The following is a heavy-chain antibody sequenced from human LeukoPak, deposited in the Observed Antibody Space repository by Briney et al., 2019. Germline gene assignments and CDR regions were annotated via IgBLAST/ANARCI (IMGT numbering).Heavy chain of an antibody. Sequence: ASVKVSCKASGGTYSYFAINWVRQAPGQGLEWMGGIIPLFGSSNYTHKFKGRVTFTADKSTNTVYMHLSSLRFEDTAVYYCARNHNYTDHYNHMDVWGRGTAITVSS. CDR3: ARNHNYTDHYNHMDV. V-gene: IGHV1-69*06. CDR1: GGTYSYFA. CDR2: IIPLFGSS. J-gene: IGHJ6*03. D-gene: IGHD3-3*01.